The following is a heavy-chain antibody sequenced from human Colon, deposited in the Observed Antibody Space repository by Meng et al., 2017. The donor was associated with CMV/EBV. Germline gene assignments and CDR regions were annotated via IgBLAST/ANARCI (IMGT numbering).Heavy chain of an antibody. CDR1: GGSFTTNSYF. Sequence: RLRLEGPVPGWCKPSAPLSLTCRFAGGSFTTNSYFWAWIRQPPGKGLEYIGSIYNSGSTYYNASLKSRVTMSVDTSKNQFSLKLSSVTAADTVKYYCARGVLNFFDYWGQGTLVTVSS. J-gene: IGHJ4*02. D-gene: IGHD3-10*01. CDR2: IYNSGST. CDR3: ARGVLNFFDY. V-gene: IGHV4-39*06.